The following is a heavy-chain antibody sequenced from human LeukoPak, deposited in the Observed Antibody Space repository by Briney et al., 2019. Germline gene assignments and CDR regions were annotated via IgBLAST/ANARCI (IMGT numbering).Heavy chain of an antibody. J-gene: IGHJ3*02. CDR2: ISYSGST. Sequence: SETLSLTCTVSGGSISGYYWSWIRQPPGKGLEWIGYISYSGSTNYNPSLKSRVTISVDTSNNQFSLKLTPVTAADTAVYYCASQGGSYAYVFDIWGQGTMVTVSS. D-gene: IGHD1-26*01. CDR3: ASQGGSYAYVFDI. CDR1: GGSISGYY. V-gene: IGHV4-59*01.